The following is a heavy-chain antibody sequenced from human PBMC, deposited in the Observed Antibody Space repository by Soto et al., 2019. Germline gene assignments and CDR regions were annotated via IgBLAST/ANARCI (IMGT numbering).Heavy chain of an antibody. D-gene: IGHD2-2*02. J-gene: IGHJ6*03. Sequence: ASVKVSCKASGYTFTSYGISWVRQAPGQGLEWMGWISAYNGNTNYAQKLQGRVTMTTDTSTSTAYMELRSPRSDDTAVYYCARDIVVVPAAIGRALNMDVWGKGTTVTVSS. V-gene: IGHV1-18*01. CDR1: GYTFTSYG. CDR2: ISAYNGNT. CDR3: ARDIVVVPAAIGRALNMDV.